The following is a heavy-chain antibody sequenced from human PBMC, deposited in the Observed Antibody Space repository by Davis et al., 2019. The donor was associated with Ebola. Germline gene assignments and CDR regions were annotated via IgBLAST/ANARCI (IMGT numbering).Heavy chain of an antibody. CDR3: ARGYSSGWYV. V-gene: IGHV4-34*01. CDR2: INHSGST. CDR1: GGSVSNYY. J-gene: IGHJ6*02. Sequence: MPSETLSLTCTVSGGSVSNYYWSWIRQPPGKGLEWIGEINHSGSTNYNPSLKSRVTISVDASKNQFSLKLSSVTAADTAVYYCARGYSSGWYVWGQGTTVTVSS. D-gene: IGHD6-19*01.